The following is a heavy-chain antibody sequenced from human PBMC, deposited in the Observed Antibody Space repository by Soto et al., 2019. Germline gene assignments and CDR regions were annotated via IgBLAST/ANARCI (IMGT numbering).Heavy chain of an antibody. CDR3: EKEGRPTLTTL. CDR2: ISGSGGST. V-gene: IGHV3-23*01. CDR1: GFTFSSYS. D-gene: IGHD4-17*01. J-gene: IGHJ4*02. Sequence: GGSLRLSCAASGFTFSSYSMSWVRQAPGKGLEWVSAISGSGGSTYYADSVKGRFTISRDNSKNTLYLQMKRVRAKDRAVYYCEKEGRPTLTTLWGQGTLVPVPS.